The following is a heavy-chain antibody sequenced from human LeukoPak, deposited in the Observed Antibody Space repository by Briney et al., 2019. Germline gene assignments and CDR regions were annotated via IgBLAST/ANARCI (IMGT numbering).Heavy chain of an antibody. Sequence: KPSETLSLTCTVSGGSITSFYWSWIRQPPGKGLEWIGYIHYSASTNYNPSLRSRVSISLDTSMSQFSLRLTSVTAADTAVYYCARGGPRAEYWGQGTLVTVSS. V-gene: IGHV4-59*01. CDR3: ARGGPRAEY. J-gene: IGHJ4*02. CDR1: GGSITSFY. CDR2: IHYSAST.